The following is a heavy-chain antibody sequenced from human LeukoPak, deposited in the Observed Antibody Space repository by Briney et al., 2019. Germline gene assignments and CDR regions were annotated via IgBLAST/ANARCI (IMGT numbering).Heavy chain of an antibody. CDR2: IISSSSYI. J-gene: IGHJ4*02. CDR1: GFTFSSYS. Sequence: GGSLRLSCAASGFTFSSYSMNWVRQAPGEGLGWVSSIISSSSYIYYADSVKGRFTIFRDNAKKSLYLQMNSLRAEDTAVYYCARDLGSGSYLSFDYWGQGTLVTVSS. CDR3: ARDLGSGSYLSFDY. D-gene: IGHD3-10*01. V-gene: IGHV3-21*01.